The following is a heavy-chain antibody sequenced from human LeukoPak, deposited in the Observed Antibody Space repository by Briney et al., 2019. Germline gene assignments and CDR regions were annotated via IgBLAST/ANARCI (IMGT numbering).Heavy chain of an antibody. V-gene: IGHV3-7*03. Sequence: GGSLRLSCAAPGFSLGDYWMNWVGKAPGKGLECVANIKQDGNEKYFVDSVRGRFTISRDNAKNSLFLQMNSLRAEDTAVYYCARDPNGDYIGAFDMWGPGTMVTVSS. CDR2: IKQDGNEK. CDR1: GFSLGDYW. J-gene: IGHJ3*02. D-gene: IGHD4-17*01. CDR3: ARDPNGDYIGAFDM.